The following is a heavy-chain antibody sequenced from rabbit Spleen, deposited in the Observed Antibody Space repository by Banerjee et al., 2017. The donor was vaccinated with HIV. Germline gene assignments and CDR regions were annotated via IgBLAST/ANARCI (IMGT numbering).Heavy chain of an antibody. CDR2: IDTGYSGFT. V-gene: IGHV1S45*01. CDR1: GVSFSSSSY. J-gene: IGHJ6*01. Sequence: QEHLKESGGGLVQPGGSLKLSCKASGVSFSSSSYMCWVRQAPGKGLEWIACIDTGYSGFTYFATWAKGRFTISKTSSTTVTLQLTRLTAADTATYFCARDTSSSFSSYGMDLWGPGTLVTVS. D-gene: IGHD1-1*01. CDR3: ARDTSSSFSSYGMDL.